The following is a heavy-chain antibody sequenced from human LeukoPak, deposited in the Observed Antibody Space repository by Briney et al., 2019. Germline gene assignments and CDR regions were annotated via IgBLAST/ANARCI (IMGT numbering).Heavy chain of an antibody. CDR2: INHSGTI. CDR3: GKGVGAPRFDS. Sequence: SETLSLTCAVYGASFSYDYWSWIRQAPGKWLEWIGEINHSGTITYNPSLKSRVTISAEKSKSQFSLRLTSVTAADTAVYYCGKGVGAPRFDSWGQGTLVTVSS. CDR1: GASFSYDY. D-gene: IGHD3-10*01. V-gene: IGHV4-34*01. J-gene: IGHJ5*01.